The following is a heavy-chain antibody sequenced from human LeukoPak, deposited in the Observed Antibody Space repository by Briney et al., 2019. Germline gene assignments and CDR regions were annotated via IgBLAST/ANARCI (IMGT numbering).Heavy chain of an antibody. CDR3: ARGDSGVNWFDP. J-gene: IGHJ5*02. Sequence: ASVKVSCKASGYTFTSYDINWVRQATGQGLEWMGWMKPNSGNTGYAQKFQGRVIMTRNTSISTAYVELSSLRSEDTAVYYCARGDSGVNWFDPWGQGTLVTVSS. D-gene: IGHD3-10*01. V-gene: IGHV1-8*01. CDR1: GYTFTSYD. CDR2: MKPNSGNT.